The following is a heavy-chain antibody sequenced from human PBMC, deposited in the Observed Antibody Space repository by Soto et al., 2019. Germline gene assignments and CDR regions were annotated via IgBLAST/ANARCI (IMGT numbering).Heavy chain of an antibody. J-gene: IGHJ6*02. CDR2: IYYSGTT. Sequence: QVQLQESGPGLVKPSETLSLTCTVSGGSISDYYWSWIRQPPGKGLEWSGYIYYSGTTNYSPSLNSRVHISVDTSNQQFSLKLSSVTAADSAIYYCARQSGGYYYYGMDVWGQGTTVTVSS. CDR3: ARQSGGYYYYGMDV. D-gene: IGHD1-26*01. CDR1: GGSISDYY. V-gene: IGHV4-59*08.